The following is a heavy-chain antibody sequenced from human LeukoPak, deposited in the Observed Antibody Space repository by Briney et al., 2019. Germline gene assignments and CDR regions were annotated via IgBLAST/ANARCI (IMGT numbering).Heavy chain of an antibody. CDR3: ARGHFWSGYYAFDI. D-gene: IGHD3-3*02. V-gene: IGHV1-69*05. CDR2: IIPIFGTA. Sequence: ASVKVSCKASGGTFSSYAISWVRQAPGQGLEWMGGIIPIFGTANYAQKFQGRVTMTRDTSTSTVYMELSSLRSEDTAVYYCARGHFWSGYYAFDIWGQGTMVTVSS. CDR1: GGTFSSYA. J-gene: IGHJ3*02.